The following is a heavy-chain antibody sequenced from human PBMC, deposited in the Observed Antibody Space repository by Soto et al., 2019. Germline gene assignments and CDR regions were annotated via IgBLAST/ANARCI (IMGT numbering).Heavy chain of an antibody. CDR1: GFTFSSYA. CDR2: ISYDGSNK. J-gene: IGHJ5*02. CDR3: ARGGTQGLRYFERLLGPIGGWFDP. D-gene: IGHD3-9*01. Sequence: QVQLVESGGGVVQPGRSLRLSCAASGFTFSSYAMHWVRQAPGKGLEWVAVISYDGSNKYYADSVKGRFTISRDNSKKTLYLEMKSLRGEDTGVYFCARGGTQGLRYFERLLGPIGGWFDPWGQGTLVTVSS. V-gene: IGHV3-30-3*01.